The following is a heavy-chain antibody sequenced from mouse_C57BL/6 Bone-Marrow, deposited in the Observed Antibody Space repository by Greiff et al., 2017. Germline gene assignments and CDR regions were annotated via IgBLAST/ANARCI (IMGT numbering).Heavy chain of an antibody. CDR2: INPNNGGT. CDR1: GYTFTDYY. CDR3: ANYGSSSFDY. J-gene: IGHJ2*01. D-gene: IGHD1-1*01. Sequence: EVMLQQSGPELVKPGASVKISCKASGYTFTDYYMNWVKQSHGKSLEWIGDINPNNGGTSYDQKFKGKATLTVDKSSSTAYMELRSLTSEDSAVYYCANYGSSSFDYWGQGTTLTVSS. V-gene: IGHV1-26*01.